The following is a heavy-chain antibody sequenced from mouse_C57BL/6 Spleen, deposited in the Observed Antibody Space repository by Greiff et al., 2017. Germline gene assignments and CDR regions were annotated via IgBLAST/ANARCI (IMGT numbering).Heavy chain of an antibody. D-gene: IGHD1-1*01. V-gene: IGHV1-81*01. Sequence: QVHVKQSGAELARPGASVKLSCTASGYTFTSYGISWVKQRTGQGLEWIGEIYPRSGNTYYNEKFKGKATLTADKSSSTSYMELRSLTSEDAAVDFCGGYGGSYDSRDYWGQGTSVTVSS. CDR1: GYTFTSYG. J-gene: IGHJ4*01. CDR2: IYPRSGNT. CDR3: GGYGGSYDSRDY.